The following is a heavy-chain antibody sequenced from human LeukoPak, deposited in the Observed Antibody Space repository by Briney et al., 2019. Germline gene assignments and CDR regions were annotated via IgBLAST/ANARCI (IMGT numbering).Heavy chain of an antibody. CDR1: GGSISSYY. J-gene: IGHJ4*02. D-gene: IGHD3-22*01. CDR2: IYYSGST. CDR3: ARRGSSGLEFDY. Sequence: SETLSLTCTVSGGSISSYYWSWIRQPPGKGLEWIGYIYYSGSTNYKPSLKSRVTISVDTSKNQFSLKLSSVTAADTAVYYCARRGSSGLEFDYWGQGTLVTVSS. V-gene: IGHV4-59*01.